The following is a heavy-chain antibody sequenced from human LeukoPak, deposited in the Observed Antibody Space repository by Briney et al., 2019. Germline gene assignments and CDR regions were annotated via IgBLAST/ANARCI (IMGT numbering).Heavy chain of an antibody. D-gene: IGHD5-12*01. J-gene: IGHJ4*02. CDR1: GFSLTNFA. CDR2: IIGSSGDT. V-gene: IGHV3-23*01. CDR3: AKGAYDYIEMGYFDY. Sequence: PGGSLRLSRAASGFSLTNFAISGVPQAPGKGREWVSLIIGSSGDTFYADSVKGRFTISRDNSKNRLYLQMNSLRAEDTALYYCAKGAYDYIEMGYFDYWGQGTLVTVSS.